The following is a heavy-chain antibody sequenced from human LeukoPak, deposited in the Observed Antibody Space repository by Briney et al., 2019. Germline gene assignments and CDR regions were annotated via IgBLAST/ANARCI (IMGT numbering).Heavy chain of an antibody. D-gene: IGHD3-10*01. CDR2: ISSDANNK. J-gene: IGHJ4*02. V-gene: IGHV3-30*18. Sequence: GGSLRPSCAASGFTFRSYAINWVRQAPGKRPEWVGVISSDANNKDYAESVKGRFTISRDNSKNTLYMQMNSLKTEDTGLYYCAKKASLVRGENYLDFWGQGTLVTVSS. CDR1: GFTFRSYA. CDR3: AKKASLVRGENYLDF.